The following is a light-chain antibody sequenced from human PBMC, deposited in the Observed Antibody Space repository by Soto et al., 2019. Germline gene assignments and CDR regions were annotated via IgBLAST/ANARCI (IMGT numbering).Light chain of an antibody. Sequence: QSALTQPASASESAGQSITISCTGTSSDVGSYNLVSWYQQYSGKAPKLLIYEVNKRPSGVSNRFSGSKSGNTASLTISGLQAEDEADYYCCSYAGIRVFGTGTKVTVL. J-gene: IGLJ1*01. CDR1: SSDVGSYNL. CDR2: EVN. V-gene: IGLV2-23*02. CDR3: CSYAGIRV.